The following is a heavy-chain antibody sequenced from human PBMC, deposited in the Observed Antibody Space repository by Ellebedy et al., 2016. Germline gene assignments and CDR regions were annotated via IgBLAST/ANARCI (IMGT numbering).Heavy chain of an antibody. D-gene: IGHD4-17*01. V-gene: IGHV3-23*01. CDR3: RQGHYANY. CDR1: GLTVSSFF. Sequence: GGSLRLXXAPSGLTVSSFFMGWVRQAPGKGLEWVSTMRGDGAKTHLADSVEGRFTMSRDIPKNTVYLQMNRLRAEDTAVYYCRQGHYANYWGQGTLVTVSS. CDR2: MRGDGAKT. J-gene: IGHJ4*02.